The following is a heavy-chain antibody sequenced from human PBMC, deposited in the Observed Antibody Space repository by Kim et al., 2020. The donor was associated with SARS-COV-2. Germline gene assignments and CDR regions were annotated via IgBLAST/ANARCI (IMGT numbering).Heavy chain of an antibody. CDR1: GFTFDDYA. Sequence: GGSLRLSCAASGFTFDDYAMHWVRQAPGKGLEWVSLISGDGGSTYYADSVKGRFTISRDNSKNSLHLQMNSLRTEDTALYYCAKGPRGVIISLLGFGADYWGQGTLVTVSS. J-gene: IGHJ4*02. CDR2: ISGDGGST. CDR3: AKGPRGVIISLLGFGADY. V-gene: IGHV3-43*02. D-gene: IGHD3-10*01.